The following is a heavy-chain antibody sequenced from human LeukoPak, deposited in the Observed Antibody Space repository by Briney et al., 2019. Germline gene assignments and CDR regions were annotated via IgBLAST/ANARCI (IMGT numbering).Heavy chain of an antibody. CDR1: GITLSNYG. J-gene: IGHJ4*02. CDR2: ISGSGGST. D-gene: IGHD3-22*01. CDR3: AKRGVVIRVILVGFHKEAYYFDS. V-gene: IGHV3-23*01. Sequence: PGGSLRLSCAVSGITLSNYGMSWVRQAPGKGLEWVAGISGSGGSTNYADSVKGRFTISRDNRKNTLYLQMNSLRVKDTAVYFCAKRGVVIRVILVGFHKEAYYFDSWGQGALVTVSS.